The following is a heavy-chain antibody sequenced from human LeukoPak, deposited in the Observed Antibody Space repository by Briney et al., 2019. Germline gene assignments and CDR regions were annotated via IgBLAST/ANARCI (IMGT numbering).Heavy chain of an antibody. CDR2: INHSGST. J-gene: IGHJ4*02. CDR1: GGSFSGYY. V-gene: IGHV4-34*01. D-gene: IGHD5-18*01. CDR3: ARARRYSYGYDY. Sequence: SETLSLTCAVYGGSFSGYYWSWIRQPPGKGLEWIGEINHSGSTNYNPSLKSRVTISVDTSKNQFSLKLSSVTAADTALYYCARARRYSYGYDYWGQGTLVTVSS.